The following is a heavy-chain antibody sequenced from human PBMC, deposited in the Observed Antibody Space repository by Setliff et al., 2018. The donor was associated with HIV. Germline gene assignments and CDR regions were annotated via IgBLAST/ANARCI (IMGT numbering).Heavy chain of an antibody. CDR1: GGSISSHNYY. CDR3: TIPASSLAPN. Sequence: SETLSLTCNVSGGSISSHNYYWGWIRQSPGKGLEWIASIRSSGDTYYNPSLQSRVIISVDTSNNQISLKLTSVTAADTAVYYCTIPASSLAPNWGRGTQVTVSS. V-gene: IGHV4-39*01. CDR2: IRSSGDT. J-gene: IGHJ4*02.